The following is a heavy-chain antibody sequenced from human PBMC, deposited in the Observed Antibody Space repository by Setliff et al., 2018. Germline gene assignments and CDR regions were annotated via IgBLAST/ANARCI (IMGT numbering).Heavy chain of an antibody. CDR1: GYTFTNYW. D-gene: IGHD2-15*01. CDR2: IYPGDSDT. V-gene: IGHV5-51*01. CDR3: ARVVGADGIGIDY. Sequence: GESLKISCKSYGYTFTNYWIAWVRQMPGKGLEWMGIIYPGDSDTRYSPSFQGQVTISADKSISTAYLQWSSLKASGTATYYCARVVGADGIGIDYWGQGTLVTVSS. J-gene: IGHJ4*02.